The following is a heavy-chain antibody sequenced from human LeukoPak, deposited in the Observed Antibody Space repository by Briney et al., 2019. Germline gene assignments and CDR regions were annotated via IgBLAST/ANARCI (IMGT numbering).Heavy chain of an antibody. CDR3: ARDPGGSYFNWFDP. Sequence: SVKVSCKASGGTFSSYAISWVRQAPGQGLEWMGRIIPILGIANYAQKFQGRVTITADKSTSTAYMELSSLRSEDTAVYYCARDPGGSYFNWFDPWGQGTLVTVSS. CDR1: GGTFSSYA. J-gene: IGHJ5*02. CDR2: IIPILGIA. V-gene: IGHV1-69*04. D-gene: IGHD1-26*01.